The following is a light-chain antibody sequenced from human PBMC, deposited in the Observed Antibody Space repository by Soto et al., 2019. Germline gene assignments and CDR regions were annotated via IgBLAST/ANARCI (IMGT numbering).Light chain of an antibody. V-gene: IGKV3D-15*01. CDR1: QSISIN. J-gene: IGKJ5*01. Sequence: DIMLTQSPATLSLSPGERATLSCKASQSISINLAWYQQKPGQAPRLLIDRASTRATDIPARFSGRCARTDFILTMSMLEYEDVADYCCQYYAGPPITFGQGTRLEIK. CDR3: QYYAGPPIT. CDR2: RAS.